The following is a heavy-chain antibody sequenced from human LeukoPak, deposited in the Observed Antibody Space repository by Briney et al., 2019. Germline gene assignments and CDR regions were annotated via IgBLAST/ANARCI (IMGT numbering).Heavy chain of an antibody. CDR3: AKDRGSQAPPDY. V-gene: IGHV3-33*06. CDR1: GFTFGTYG. D-gene: IGHD3-10*01. CDR2: IWYDGSKK. J-gene: IGHJ4*02. Sequence: GGSLRLSCAASGFTFGTYGMHWVRQAPGKGLEGVAVIWYDGSKKYYADSVKGRFTISRDTSKSTLYLQMNSLRAEDTAVYYCAKDRGSQAPPDYWGQGTLVTVSS.